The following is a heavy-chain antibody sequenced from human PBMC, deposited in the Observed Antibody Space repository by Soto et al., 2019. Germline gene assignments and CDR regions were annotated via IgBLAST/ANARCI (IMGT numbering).Heavy chain of an antibody. CDR2: IWYDGSNK. D-gene: IGHD2-2*01. J-gene: IGHJ4*02. CDR3: ARGPIVVVPAATPYFDY. CDR1: GFTFSSYG. V-gene: IGHV3-33*01. Sequence: PGGSLRLSCAASGFTFSSYGMHWVRQAPCKGLEWVAVIWYDGSNKYYADSVKGRFTISRDNSKNTLYLQMNSLRAEDTAVYYCARGPIVVVPAATPYFDYWGQGTLVTVSS.